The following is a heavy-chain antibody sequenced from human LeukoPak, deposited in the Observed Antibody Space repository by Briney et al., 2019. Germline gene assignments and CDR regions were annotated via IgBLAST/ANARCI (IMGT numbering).Heavy chain of an antibody. D-gene: IGHD5-24*01. Sequence: SETLSLTCAVYGGSFSGYYWSWIRLPPGKGLEWIGEINYSGSTNYNPSLESRVTISVDTSKNQFSLKLSSVTAADTAVYYCSRGRRDGYTGPWYFDLWGRGTLVTVSS. CDR3: SRGRRDGYTGPWYFDL. CDR1: GGSFSGYY. V-gene: IGHV4-34*01. J-gene: IGHJ2*01. CDR2: INYSGST.